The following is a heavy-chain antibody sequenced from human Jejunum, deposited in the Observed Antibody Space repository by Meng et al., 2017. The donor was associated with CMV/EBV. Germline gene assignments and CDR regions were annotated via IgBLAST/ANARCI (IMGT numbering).Heavy chain of an antibody. CDR2: MPNDGINT. J-gene: IGHJ4*02. V-gene: IGHV3-30*02. CDR1: GFTFSSEG. Sequence: QVQLVESGGGVVQPGGSLRLSCAASGFTFSSEGMHWVRQAPGKGLEWVAFMPNDGINTCYADSVKGRFTTSRDNSKNTMYLQMNSLRAEDTAIYYCAKDIDHWGQGTLVTVSS. CDR3: AKDIDH. D-gene: IGHD1-26*01.